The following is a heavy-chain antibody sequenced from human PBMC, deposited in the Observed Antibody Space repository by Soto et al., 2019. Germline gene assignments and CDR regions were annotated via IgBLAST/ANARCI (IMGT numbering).Heavy chain of an antibody. J-gene: IGHJ6*02. Sequence: PGGSLRLSCAASGFTFSSYSMNWVRQAPGKGLEEGSSISSSSSYIYYADSVKGRFTISRDNANNSLYLQMNSLRAEDTAVYYCAGDRLFPGYGTYYYYGMDVWGQGTTVTVS. V-gene: IGHV3-21*01. CDR2: ISSSSSYI. CDR1: GFTFSSYS. D-gene: IGHD5-12*01. CDR3: AGDRLFPGYGTYYYYGMDV.